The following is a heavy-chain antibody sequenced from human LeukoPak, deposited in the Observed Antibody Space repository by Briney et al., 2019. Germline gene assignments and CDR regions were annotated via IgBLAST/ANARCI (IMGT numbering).Heavy chain of an antibody. J-gene: IGHJ4*02. CDR2: IYYSGST. CDR1: GGSISSYY. D-gene: IGHD3-9*01. CDR3: ARGPADYDILTGYYPHFDY. Sequence: SETLSLTCTVSGGSISSYYWSWIRQPPGKGLEWIGYIYYSGSTNYNPSLKSRVTISVDTSKNQFSLKLSSVTAADTAVYYCARGPADYDILTGYYPHFDYWGQGTLVTVSS. V-gene: IGHV4-59*01.